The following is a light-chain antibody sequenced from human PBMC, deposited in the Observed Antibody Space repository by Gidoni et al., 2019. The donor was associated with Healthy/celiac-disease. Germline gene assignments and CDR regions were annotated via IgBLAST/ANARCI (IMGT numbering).Light chain of an antibody. CDR2: GAS. Sequence: EIVLTPSPATLSASPGARATLSCRASQSVSSNLAWYQQKPGQAPRLLIYGASTRATGIPARVSGRGSGTEFTLTISSLQSEDFAVYYCQQYNNWRTFXXXTKLEIK. J-gene: IGKJ2*02. CDR3: QQYNNWRT. CDR1: QSVSSN. V-gene: IGKV3-15*01.